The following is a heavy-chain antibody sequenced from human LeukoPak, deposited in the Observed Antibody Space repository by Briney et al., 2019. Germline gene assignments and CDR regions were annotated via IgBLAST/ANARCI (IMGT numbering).Heavy chain of an antibody. Sequence: SGGSLRLSCAASGFTFSSYWMSWVRQAPGKGLEWVGRIKSKTDGGTTDYAAPVKGRFTISRDDSKNNLYLQMNSLKTEDSAVYYCTAVFLSHTPGAFDIWGQGTMVTVSS. D-gene: IGHD2-21*01. CDR2: IKSKTDGGTT. J-gene: IGHJ3*02. CDR3: TAVFLSHTPGAFDI. V-gene: IGHV3-15*01. CDR1: GFTFSSYW.